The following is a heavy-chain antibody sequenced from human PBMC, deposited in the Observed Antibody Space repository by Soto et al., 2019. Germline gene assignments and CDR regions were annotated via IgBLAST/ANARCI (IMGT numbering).Heavy chain of an antibody. CDR1: GFTFTTYA. J-gene: IGHJ5*02. V-gene: IGHV3-23*01. Sequence: PGGSLRLSCAASGFTFTTYAMSWVRQAPGKGLEWVSGVTDSGGKTYYADSVKGRFTISRDNSKNTLYLQMNSLRAEDTAVYYCAKGVYSSGLFDWFDPWGQGTLVTVSS. D-gene: IGHD6-19*01. CDR3: AKGVYSSGLFDWFDP. CDR2: VTDSGGKT.